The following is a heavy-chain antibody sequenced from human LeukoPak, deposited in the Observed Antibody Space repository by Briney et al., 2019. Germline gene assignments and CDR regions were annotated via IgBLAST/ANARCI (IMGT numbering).Heavy chain of an antibody. V-gene: IGHV3-30-3*01. D-gene: IGHD6-19*01. CDR3: ASLAGSSGWFLAPNDY. J-gene: IGHJ4*02. Sequence: GRSLGLSCAASGFTFSSYALHWVRQAPGKGLEWVGVISYDGTSKYYADSVKGRFTISRDNSKNTLYLQMNSLRPEDTAVYYCASLAGSSGWFLAPNDYWGQGTLATVSS. CDR1: GFTFSSYA. CDR2: ISYDGTSK.